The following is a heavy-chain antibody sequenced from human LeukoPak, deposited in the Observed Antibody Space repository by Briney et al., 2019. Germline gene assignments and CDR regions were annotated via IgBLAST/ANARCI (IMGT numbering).Heavy chain of an antibody. CDR1: GFTFSSYS. CDR2: ISSSSSYI. V-gene: IGHV3-21*01. CDR3: ARDGGGNSLRRRAFDI. Sequence: GGSLRLSCAASGFTFSSYSMNWVRQAPGKGLEWVSSISSSSSYIYYADSVKGRFTISRDNAKNSLYLQMNSLRAEDTAVYYCARDGGGNSLRRRAFDIWGQGTMVTVSS. J-gene: IGHJ3*02. D-gene: IGHD2-21*02.